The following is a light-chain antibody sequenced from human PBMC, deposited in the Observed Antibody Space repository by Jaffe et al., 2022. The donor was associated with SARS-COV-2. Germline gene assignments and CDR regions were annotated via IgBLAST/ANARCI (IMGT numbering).Light chain of an antibody. CDR3: AAWDDSLIVV. CDR2: NIN. V-gene: IGLV1-44*01. Sequence: QSVLTQPPSASGTPGQRVTISCSGSSSNIGSRTVNWYQQLPGTAPRLLIYNINQRPSGVPDRFSSSKSGTSASLAITGLQSEDEADYYCAAWDDSLIVVFGGGTKLTVL. J-gene: IGLJ3*02. CDR1: SSNIGSRT.